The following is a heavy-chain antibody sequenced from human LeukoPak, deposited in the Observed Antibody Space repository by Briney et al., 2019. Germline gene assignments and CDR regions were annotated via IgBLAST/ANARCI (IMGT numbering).Heavy chain of an antibody. Sequence: GGSLRLSCAASGFTFDDYAMHWVRQAPGKGLEWVSGISWNSDSIGYADSVKGRFTISRDNAKNSLYLQINNRRANYMAFIYLAKDVTSSLWFGESFTGHFQHWGQGTLVTVSS. CDR2: ISWNSDSI. CDR3: AKDVTSSLWFGESFTGHFQH. D-gene: IGHD3-10*01. CDR1: GFTFDDYA. J-gene: IGHJ1*01. V-gene: IGHV3-9*03.